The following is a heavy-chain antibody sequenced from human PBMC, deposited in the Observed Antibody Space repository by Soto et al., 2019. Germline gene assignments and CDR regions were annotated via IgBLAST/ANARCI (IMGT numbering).Heavy chain of an antibody. V-gene: IGHV1-46*03. J-gene: IGHJ4*02. D-gene: IGHD6-13*01. CDR3: AREDGSSCLNY. Sequence: QVQLVQSGAEVKKPGASVKVSCKASGYTFTSYYMHWVRQAPGQGLEWMGIINPSGGSTSYAQKFQGRVTMTRDAGTSTVYMGVSSLRSEATAVYYCAREDGSSCLNYWGQGAVVTVSS. CDR1: GYTFTSYY. CDR2: INPSGGST.